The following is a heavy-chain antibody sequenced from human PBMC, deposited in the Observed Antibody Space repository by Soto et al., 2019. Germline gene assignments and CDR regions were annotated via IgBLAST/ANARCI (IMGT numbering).Heavy chain of an antibody. Sequence: ASVKVSCKASGYTFTGYYMHWVRQAPGQGLEWMGWINPNSGGTNYAQKFQGRVTFTRDTSAGTVYMQLSSLTSEDTAVYYCARDDSGFSGSHYIDYFNYWGQGALVTVS. CDR3: ARDDSGFSGSHYIDYFNY. J-gene: IGHJ4*02. CDR2: INPNSGGT. V-gene: IGHV1-2*02. D-gene: IGHD1-26*01. CDR1: GYTFTGYY.